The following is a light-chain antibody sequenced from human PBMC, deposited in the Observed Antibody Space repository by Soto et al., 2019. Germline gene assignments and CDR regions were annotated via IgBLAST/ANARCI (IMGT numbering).Light chain of an antibody. V-gene: IGKV1-12*01. CDR1: QDISTW. J-gene: IGKJ5*01. CDR3: QQADSLPLVS. Sequence: DIQMTQSPSSVSASVGDRVTITCRASQDISTWLAWYQQKPGKAPKLLIYAASSLFSGVPSRFSGSGSGTDCTLTLGSLQPEDFANYYCQQADSLPLVSFGQGTRLDLK. CDR2: AAS.